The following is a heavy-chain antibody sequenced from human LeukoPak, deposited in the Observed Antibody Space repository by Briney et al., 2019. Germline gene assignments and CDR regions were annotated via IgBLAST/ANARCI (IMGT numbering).Heavy chain of an antibody. CDR3: ARGLDCSGGSCYVDY. V-gene: IGHV4-34*01. D-gene: IGHD2-15*01. Sequence: PSETLSLTCAVYGGSFSGYYWSWIRQPPGKGLEWVGEINHSGSTNYNHSLKSGVTISVDTSKNQFSLKLSSLPAADTAVYYCARGLDCSGGSCYVDYWGQRTLVTASS. CDR2: INHSGST. J-gene: IGHJ4*02. CDR1: GGSFSGYY.